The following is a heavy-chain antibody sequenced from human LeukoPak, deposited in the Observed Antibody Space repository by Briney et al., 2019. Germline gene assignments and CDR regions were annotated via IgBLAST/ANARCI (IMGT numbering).Heavy chain of an antibody. CDR2: ISSSGSTI. J-gene: IGHJ4*02. Sequence: PGGSLRLSCAASGFPFSSSDMTWVRQAPGKGLEWVSYISSSGSTIYYADSVKGRFTISRDNAKNSLYLQMNSLRAEDTAVYYCARDAYYDSSGYWYYWGQGTLVTVSS. CDR1: GFPFSSSD. D-gene: IGHD3-22*01. V-gene: IGHV3-48*04. CDR3: ARDAYYDSSGYWYY.